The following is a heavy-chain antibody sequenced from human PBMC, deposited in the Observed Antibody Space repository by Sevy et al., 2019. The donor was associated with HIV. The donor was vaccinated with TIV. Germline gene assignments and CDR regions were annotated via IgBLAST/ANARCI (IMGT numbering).Heavy chain of an antibody. Sequence: GGSLRLSCAASGFSFSSYGMHWVRQVPGKGLEWMSYIQYDGSNKDYADSVKGRFTISRDNSKNTLYLQMNSLRVEDTAVFYCVKEGGGEGGDHWGQGTLATVSS. CDR3: VKEGGGEGGDH. CDR1: GFSFSSYG. D-gene: IGHD2-21*01. CDR2: IQYDGSNK. J-gene: IGHJ4*02. V-gene: IGHV3-30*02.